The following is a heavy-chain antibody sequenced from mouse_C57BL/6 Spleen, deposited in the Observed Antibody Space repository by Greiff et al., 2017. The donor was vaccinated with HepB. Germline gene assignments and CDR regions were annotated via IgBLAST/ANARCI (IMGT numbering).Heavy chain of an antibody. CDR3: ARSITTVVAGN. V-gene: IGHV1-42*01. CDR2: INPSTGGT. D-gene: IGHD1-1*01. Sequence: EVKLMESGPELVKPGASVKISCKASGYSFTGYYMNWVKQSPEKSLEWIGEINPSTGGTTYNQKFKAKATLTVDKSSSTAYMQLKSLTSEDSAVYYCARSITTVVAGNWGQGTTLTVSS. CDR1: GYSFTGYY. J-gene: IGHJ2*01.